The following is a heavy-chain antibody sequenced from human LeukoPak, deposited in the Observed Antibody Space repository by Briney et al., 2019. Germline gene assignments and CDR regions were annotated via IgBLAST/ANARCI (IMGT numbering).Heavy chain of an antibody. CDR3: GKTTAGYSSGQKPAWPVDY. CDR1: GFTFGSFA. CDR2: IFGSGGSP. J-gene: IGHJ4*02. Sequence: GGSLRLSCEAFGFTFGSFAMYWVRQAPAKGLDWIAGIFGSGGSPHYADSVKGRFTISRDNSKNTVYLQINSLRAEDTAVYYCGKTTAGYSSGQKPAWPVDYWGQGTLVTVSS. V-gene: IGHV3-23*01. D-gene: IGHD5-18*01.